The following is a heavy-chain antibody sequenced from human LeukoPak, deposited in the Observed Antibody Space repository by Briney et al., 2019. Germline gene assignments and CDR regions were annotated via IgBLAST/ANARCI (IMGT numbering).Heavy chain of an antibody. CDR2: ISATGTST. D-gene: IGHD1-26*01. Sequence: GGSLRLSCAASGFTFSSYAMTWVRQAPGKGLEWVSTISATGTSTYYADSVKGRLTISRDNSKNTLYLQMNSLRAEDTAVYSCAKDSGTYYKVFDYWGQGTLVTVSS. V-gene: IGHV3-23*01. CDR1: GFTFSSYA. J-gene: IGHJ4*02. CDR3: AKDSGTYYKVFDY.